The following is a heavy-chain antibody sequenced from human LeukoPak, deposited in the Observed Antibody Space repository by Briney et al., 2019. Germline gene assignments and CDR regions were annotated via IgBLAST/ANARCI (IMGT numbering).Heavy chain of an antibody. CDR1: GGSFSDYY. J-gene: IGHJ1*01. V-gene: IGHV4-34*01. CDR3: ARGILGYCRSTSCPRFQH. CDR2: INHRGST. Sequence: PSETLSLTRAVYGGSFSDYYWTWIRQPPGKGLEWIGEINHRGSTNYNPSLKSRVTISVDTPKNQFSLKLNSVTAADTAVYYCARGILGYCRSTSCPRFQHWGQGTLVTVSS. D-gene: IGHD2-2*01.